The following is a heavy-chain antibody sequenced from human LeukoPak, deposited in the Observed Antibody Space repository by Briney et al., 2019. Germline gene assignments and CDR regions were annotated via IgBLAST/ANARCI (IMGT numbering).Heavy chain of an antibody. Sequence: GGSLSLSCAASGFTFRSHWMHWVRQAPAKGLVWVSRINRDGSSTSYADSVKGRFTNSRDNAKNTLYLQMNSLSSEDTAVYYCARVVVDTAMVFDYWGQGTLVTVSS. CDR3: ARVVVDTAMVFDY. CDR2: INRDGSST. D-gene: IGHD5-18*01. J-gene: IGHJ4*02. CDR1: GFTFRSHW. V-gene: IGHV3-74*01.